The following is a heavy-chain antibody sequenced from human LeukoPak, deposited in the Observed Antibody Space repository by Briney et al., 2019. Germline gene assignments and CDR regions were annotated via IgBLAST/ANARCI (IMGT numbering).Heavy chain of an antibody. CDR2: INSDGSST. CDR3: VKGMRGDHYMDA. Sequence: QPGGSLRLSCAASGLTFSDYWMHWVRQAPGKGLVWVSRINSDGSSTSYADSVKGRFTISRDNAKNTLYLQMNSLRAEDTAVYSCVKGMRGDHYMDAWGKGTTVTVSS. J-gene: IGHJ6*03. D-gene: IGHD2-8*01. V-gene: IGHV3-74*01. CDR1: GLTFSDYW.